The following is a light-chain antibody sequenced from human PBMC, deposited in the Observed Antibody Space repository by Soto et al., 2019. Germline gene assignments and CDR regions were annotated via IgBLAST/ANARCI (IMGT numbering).Light chain of an antibody. V-gene: IGLV1-47*01. CDR3: AAWDDSLSGPV. Sequence: QSVLTQPPSASGTPGQRVTISCSGSSSNIGSNYVYWYQQLPGTAPKLLIYRNNQRPSGVPDRFSGSKSGTSASLAISGLRSEVEADYYCAAWDDSLSGPVFGGGTKLTV. J-gene: IGLJ3*02. CDR1: SSNIGSNY. CDR2: RNN.